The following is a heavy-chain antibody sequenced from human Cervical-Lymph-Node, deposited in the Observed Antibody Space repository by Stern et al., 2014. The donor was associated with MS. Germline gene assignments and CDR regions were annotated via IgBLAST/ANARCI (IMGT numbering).Heavy chain of an antibody. D-gene: IGHD3-22*01. CDR2: ISYDGDNT. CDR1: GFTFSLYD. J-gene: IGHJ5*02. Sequence: QDQLVESGGGVVKPGRSLRLSCAASGFTFSLYDMHWVRQAPGKGLEWVAAISYDGDNTFYKDSVQGRFTISRDNSKSTPLLQLHSLRPEDAAIYYCAKDPRIYDSSDYLDAWGQGTLVTVSS. V-gene: IGHV3-30*18. CDR3: AKDPRIYDSSDYLDA.